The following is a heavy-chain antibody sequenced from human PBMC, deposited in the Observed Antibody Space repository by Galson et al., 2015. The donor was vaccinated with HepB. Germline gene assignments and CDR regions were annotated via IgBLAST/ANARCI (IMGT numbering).Heavy chain of an antibody. V-gene: IGHV1-8*01. Sequence: SVKVSCKASGYTFTSYDINWVRQATGQGLEWMGWMNPNSGNTGYAQKFQGRVTMTRNTSISTAYMELSSLRSEDTAVYYCARGRYYDILTGDSRGLDAFDIWGQGTMVTVSS. J-gene: IGHJ3*02. CDR3: ARGRYYDILTGDSRGLDAFDI. D-gene: IGHD3-9*01. CDR2: MNPNSGNT. CDR1: GYTFTSYD.